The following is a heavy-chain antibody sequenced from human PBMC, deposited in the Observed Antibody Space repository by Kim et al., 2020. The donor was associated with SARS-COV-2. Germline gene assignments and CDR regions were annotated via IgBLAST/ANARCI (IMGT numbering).Heavy chain of an antibody. V-gene: IGHV3-23*01. J-gene: IGHJ3*02. D-gene: IGHD3-10*01. Sequence: ADSVKGRFTISRDNSKNTLYLQMNSLRAEDTAVYYCAKDYYGSGSDAFDIWGQGTMVTVSS. CDR3: AKDYYGSGSDAFDI.